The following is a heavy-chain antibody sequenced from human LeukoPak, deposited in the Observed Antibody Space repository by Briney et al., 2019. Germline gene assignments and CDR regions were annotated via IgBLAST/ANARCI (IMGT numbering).Heavy chain of an antibody. D-gene: IGHD4-23*01. Sequence: SETLSLTCTVSGGSIRNFYWSWIRQPPGKGLERIGYIYYSGTTKYNPSLKSRVTISVDTSNNQFSLKLNSVTAADTAAYYCARNLGGWFDSWGQGSLVTVSS. CDR1: GGSIRNFY. V-gene: IGHV4-59*01. CDR2: IYYSGTT. CDR3: ARNLGGWFDS. J-gene: IGHJ5*01.